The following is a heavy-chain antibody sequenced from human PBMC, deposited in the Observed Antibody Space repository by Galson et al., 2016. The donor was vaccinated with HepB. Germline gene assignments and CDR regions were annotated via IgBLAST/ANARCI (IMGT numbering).Heavy chain of an antibody. CDR1: GDSVSSNFLA. CDR2: TYYRSKWYH. Sequence: CAISGDSVSSNFLAWNWIRQSPSRGLEWLGRTYYRSKWYHDYAMSLKSRVTINPDTSRNQFSLQLNSVTSEDTAVYYCSSTLFDPFDIWGQGTMVIVSS. V-gene: IGHV6-1*01. J-gene: IGHJ3*02. CDR3: SSTLFDPFDI.